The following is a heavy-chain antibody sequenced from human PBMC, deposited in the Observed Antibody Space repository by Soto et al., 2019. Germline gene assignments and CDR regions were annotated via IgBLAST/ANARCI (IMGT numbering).Heavy chain of an antibody. J-gene: IGHJ4*02. CDR3: ARHEVTTAPYYY. CDR1: GGSISSYY. Sequence: PSETLSLTCTVSGGSISSYYWSWIRQPPGKGLEWIGYIYYSGSTNYNPSLKSRVTISVDTSKNQFSLKLSSVTAADTAVYYCARHEVTTAPYYYWGQGTLVTVSS. D-gene: IGHD4-4*01. V-gene: IGHV4-59*08. CDR2: IYYSGST.